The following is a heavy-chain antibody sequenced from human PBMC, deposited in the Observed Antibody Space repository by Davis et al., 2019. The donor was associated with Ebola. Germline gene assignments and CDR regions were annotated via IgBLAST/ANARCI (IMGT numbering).Heavy chain of an antibody. CDR3: AKDPRYYDSSGYYDY. CDR1: GFTFSSYA. Sequence: GESLKISCAASGFTFSSYAMSWVRQAPGKGLEWVSAISGSGGSTYYADSVKGRFTISRDNSKNTLYLQMNSLRAEDTAVYYCAKDPRYYDSSGYYDYWGQGTTVTVSS. CDR2: ISGSGGST. J-gene: IGHJ4*03. V-gene: IGHV3-23*01. D-gene: IGHD3-22*01.